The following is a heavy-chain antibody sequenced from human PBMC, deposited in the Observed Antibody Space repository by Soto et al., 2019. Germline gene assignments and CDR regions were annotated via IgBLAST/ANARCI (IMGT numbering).Heavy chain of an antibody. D-gene: IGHD3-10*01. Sequence: GGSLRLSCAASGFTFSNYDMHWVRQVTGKGLEWVSTIGTAGDTYYPGSVKGRFTISRDNSKNTLFLQMSSLRAEDTAVYYCAKDVPNYYGSGSYYPLNWFDPWGQGTLVTVSS. CDR2: IGTAGDT. J-gene: IGHJ5*02. CDR1: GFTFSNYD. CDR3: AKDVPNYYGSGSYYPLNWFDP. V-gene: IGHV3-13*01.